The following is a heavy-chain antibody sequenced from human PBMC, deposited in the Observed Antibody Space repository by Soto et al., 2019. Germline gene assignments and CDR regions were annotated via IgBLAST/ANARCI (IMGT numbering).Heavy chain of an antibody. V-gene: IGHV3-30-3*01. D-gene: IGHD3-9*01. CDR2: ISYDGSNK. Sequence: QVQLVESRGGVVQPGRSLRLSCAASGFTFSSYAMHWVRQAPGKGLEWVAVISYDGSNKYYADSVKGRFTISRDNSKNTLYLQMNSLRAEDTAVYYCARDGTRTELVPAYFDYWGQGTLVTVSS. CDR1: GFTFSSYA. CDR3: ARDGTRTELVPAYFDY. J-gene: IGHJ4*02.